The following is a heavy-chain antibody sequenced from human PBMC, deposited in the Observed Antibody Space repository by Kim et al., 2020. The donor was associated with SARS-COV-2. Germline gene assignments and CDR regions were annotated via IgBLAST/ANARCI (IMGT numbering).Heavy chain of an antibody. D-gene: IGHD3-3*01. CDR2: IYYSGST. Sequence: SETLSLTCTVSGGSISSYYWSWIRQPPGKGLEWIGYIYYSGSTNYNPSLKSRVTISVDTSKNQFSLKLSSVTAADTAVYYCARAGRFLEWLSRGEGWFDPWGQGTLVTVSS. CDR1: GGSISSYY. CDR3: ARAGRFLEWLSRGEGWFDP. V-gene: IGHV4-59*01. J-gene: IGHJ5*02.